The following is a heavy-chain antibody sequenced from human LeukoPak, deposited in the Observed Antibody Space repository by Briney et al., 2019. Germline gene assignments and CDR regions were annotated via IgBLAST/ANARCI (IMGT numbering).Heavy chain of an antibody. Sequence: ASVKVSFKASGYTFTSYAMHWVRQAPGQRLEWMGWINAGNGNTKYSQKFQGRVTITRGTSASTAYIELSSLRSEDTAVYYCARGRSPTTSYYYYGMDVWGQGTTVTVSS. CDR1: GYTFTSYA. CDR2: INAGNGNT. J-gene: IGHJ6*02. CDR3: ARGRSPTTSYYYYGMDV. D-gene: IGHD4-11*01. V-gene: IGHV1-3*01.